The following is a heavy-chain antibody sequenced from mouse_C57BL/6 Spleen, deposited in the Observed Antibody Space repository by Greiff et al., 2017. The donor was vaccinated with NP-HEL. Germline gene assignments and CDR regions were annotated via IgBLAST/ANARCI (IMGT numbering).Heavy chain of an antibody. CDR3: AKGEAMDY. CDR1: GFTFSDYG. V-gene: IGHV5-17*01. J-gene: IGHJ4*01. Sequence: EVKLMESGGGLVKPGGSLKLSCAASGFTFSDYGMHWVRQAPEKGLEWVAYISSGSSTIYYADTVKGRFTISRDNAKNTLFLQMTSLRSEDTAMYYRAKGEAMDYWGQGTSVTVSS. CDR2: ISSGSSTI.